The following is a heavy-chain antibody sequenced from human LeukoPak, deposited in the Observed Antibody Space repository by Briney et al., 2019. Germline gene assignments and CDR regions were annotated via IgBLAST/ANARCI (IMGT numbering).Heavy chain of an antibody. V-gene: IGHV3-30*03. CDR1: GVSFCSDG. CDR2: ISADGNDK. Sequence: GGCLRLSCAASGVSFCSDGTHWGRQGPGEGREWGALISADGNDKLYGDSVKGRFTISRDDSKSTLYLQMNSLRAEDTAVYYCTTKVIRGNSGDDYDDWGQGTLVTVSS. J-gene: IGHJ4*02. D-gene: IGHD5-12*01. CDR3: TTKVIRGNSGDDYDD.